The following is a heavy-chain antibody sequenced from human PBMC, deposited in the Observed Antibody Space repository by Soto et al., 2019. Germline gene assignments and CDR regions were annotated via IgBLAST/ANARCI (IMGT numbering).Heavy chain of an antibody. CDR2: IYHSGST. J-gene: IGHJ3*02. CDR3: AREDYGGNSLYAFDI. CDR1: GGSISSGGYS. D-gene: IGHD4-17*01. Sequence: QLQLQESGSGLVKPSQTLSLTCAVSGGSISSGGYSWSWIRQPPGKGLEWIGYIYHSGSTYYNPSLKSRVTISVDRSKNQFSLKRSSVTAADTAVYYCAREDYGGNSLYAFDIWGQGTMVTVSS. V-gene: IGHV4-30-2*01.